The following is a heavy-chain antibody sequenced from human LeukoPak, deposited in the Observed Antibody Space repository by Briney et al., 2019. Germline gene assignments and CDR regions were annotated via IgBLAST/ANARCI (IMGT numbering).Heavy chain of an antibody. J-gene: IGHJ4*02. Sequence: ASVTVSCKASGYTFTSLDINWVRQATGQAPEWMGWINPNSGYTGYGQKFQGRVTITRDTSISTVYMELSSLRSEDTAVYYCTRHTSPTFDYWGQGTLVTVSS. CDR1: GYTFTSLD. CDR2: INPNSGYT. D-gene: IGHD2-2*01. V-gene: IGHV1-8*01. CDR3: TRHTSPTFDY.